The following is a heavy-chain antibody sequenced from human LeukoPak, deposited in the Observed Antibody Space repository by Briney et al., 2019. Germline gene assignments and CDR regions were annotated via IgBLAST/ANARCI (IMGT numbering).Heavy chain of an antibody. CDR2: ISYDGSGK. CDR1: GFTFSYYG. Sequence: PGGSLRLSCAASGFTFSYYGIHWVRQAPGKGLGWVAVISYDGSGKYYADSVKGRFTISRDNSKNTLYLQMNSLRAEDTAVYYCAKDITRYGGNAVDYWGQGTLVTVSS. V-gene: IGHV3-30*18. CDR3: AKDITRYGGNAVDY. J-gene: IGHJ4*02. D-gene: IGHD4-23*01.